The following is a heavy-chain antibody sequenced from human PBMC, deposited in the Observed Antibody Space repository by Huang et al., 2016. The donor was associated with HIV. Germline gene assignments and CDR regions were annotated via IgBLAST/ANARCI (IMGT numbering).Heavy chain of an antibody. CDR3: ARPQGDKIRGIIRSYYYYYGMDV. CDR1: GFTFSSYA. CDR2: IGRSSSYI. Sequence: EVQLVESGGGLVKPGGSLRLSCAASGFTFSSYAMNWVRQAPGKGVECCTAIGRSSSYIHYAGAVKGRFTISRDDAKSSLFLQMNSLRAEDTAVYYCARPQGDKIRGIIRSYYYYYGMDVWGQGTTVTVSS. D-gene: IGHD3-10*01. J-gene: IGHJ6*02. V-gene: IGHV3-21*01.